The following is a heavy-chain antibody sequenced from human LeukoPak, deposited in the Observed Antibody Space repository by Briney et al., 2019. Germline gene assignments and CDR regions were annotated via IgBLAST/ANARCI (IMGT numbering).Heavy chain of an antibody. CDR2: IIPIFGTA. V-gene: IGHV1-69*05. D-gene: IGHD6-19*01. J-gene: IGHJ3*02. Sequence: GASVKVSCKASGGTFSSYAISWVRQAPGQGLEWMGGIIPIFGTANYAQKFQGRVTMTRNTSISTAYMELSSLRSEDTAVYYCAREGAVAVDAFDIWGQGTMVTVSS. CDR1: GGTFSSYA. CDR3: AREGAVAVDAFDI.